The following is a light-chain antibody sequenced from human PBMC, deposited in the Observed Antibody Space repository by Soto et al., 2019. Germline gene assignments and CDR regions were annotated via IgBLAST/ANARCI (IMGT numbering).Light chain of an antibody. CDR1: SSDVGGYKY. CDR3: SSYTSSSSYV. V-gene: IGLV2-14*01. J-gene: IGLJ1*01. CDR2: EVS. Sequence: QSALTQPASVSGSPGQSITISCTGTSSDVGGYKYVSWYQQHPGKAPKLMIYEVSNRPSGVSNRFSGSKSGNTAYLTISGHQAEDEADYYCSSYTSSSSYVFGTATKLTVL.